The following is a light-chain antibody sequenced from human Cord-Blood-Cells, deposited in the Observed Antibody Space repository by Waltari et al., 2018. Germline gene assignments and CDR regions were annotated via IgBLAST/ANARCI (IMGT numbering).Light chain of an antibody. J-gene: IGKJ3*01. Sequence: DIQMPQSPSSLSASVGDRVTITCQASQDISNYLNWYQQKPGQATKLLIYDASNLETRVPSRFSGSGSGTDFTFTISSLQPEDIATYYCQQYDNLPFTFGPGTKVDIK. CDR2: DAS. CDR1: QDISNY. CDR3: QQYDNLPFT. V-gene: IGKV1-33*01.